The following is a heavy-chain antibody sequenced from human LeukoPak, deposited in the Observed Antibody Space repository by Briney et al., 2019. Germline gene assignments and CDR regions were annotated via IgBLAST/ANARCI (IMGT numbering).Heavy chain of an antibody. V-gene: IGHV1-2*02. J-gene: IGHJ4*02. CDR2: INPNSGGT. CDR1: GYTFTSYY. CDR3: ARVLGQYYFDY. Sequence: ASVTVSCTASGYTFTSYYMHWVRQAPGQGLEWMGWINPNSGGTNYAQKLQGRVTMTTDTSTSTAYMELRSLRSDDTAVYYCARVLGQYYFDYWGQGTLVTVSS. D-gene: IGHD1/OR15-1a*01.